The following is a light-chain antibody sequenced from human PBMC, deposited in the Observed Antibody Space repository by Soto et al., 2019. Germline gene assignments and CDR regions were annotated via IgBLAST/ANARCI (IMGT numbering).Light chain of an antibody. Sequence: DIVMTQSPDSPAVSLGERATINCKSSQSVLYSSNNKNYLAWYQQKPGQPPKLLIYWASTRESGVPDRFRGSGSGTDFTLTISSLQAEDVAVYDCQQYYSTPFTFGPGTKVDIK. CDR2: WAS. CDR1: QSVLYSSNNKNY. J-gene: IGKJ3*01. CDR3: QQYYSTPFT. V-gene: IGKV4-1*01.